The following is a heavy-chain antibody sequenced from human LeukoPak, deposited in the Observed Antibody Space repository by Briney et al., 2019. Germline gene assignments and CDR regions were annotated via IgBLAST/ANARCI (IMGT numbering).Heavy chain of an antibody. V-gene: IGHV3-21*01. CDR3: AKDRTGDYDTSGYYFDY. D-gene: IGHD3-22*01. J-gene: IGHJ4*02. CDR2: ISSSSSYI. CDR1: GFTFSSYS. Sequence: GGSLRLSCAASGFTFSSYSMNWVRQAPGKGLEWVSSISSSSSYIYYADSVKGRFTISRDNAKNSLYLQMYSLRAEDTAVYYCAKDRTGDYDTSGYYFDYWGQGTLVTVSS.